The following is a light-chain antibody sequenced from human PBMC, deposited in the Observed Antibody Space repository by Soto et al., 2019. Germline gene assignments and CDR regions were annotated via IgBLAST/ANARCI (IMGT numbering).Light chain of an antibody. CDR3: QQRSNWPPVFT. J-gene: IGKJ3*01. Sequence: EIVLTQSPATLSLSPWQRATLSCRASQSVGSYLAWYQQKPGQAPRLLTYNASNRATGIPTRFSGSGSGTDFTLTISSLEPEDFAVYYCQQRSNWPPVFTCGPGTKVDMK. V-gene: IGKV3-11*01. CDR2: NAS. CDR1: QSVGSY.